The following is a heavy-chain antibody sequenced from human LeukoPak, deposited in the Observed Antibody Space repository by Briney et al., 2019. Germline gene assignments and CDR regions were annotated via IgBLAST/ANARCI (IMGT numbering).Heavy chain of an antibody. D-gene: IGHD1-26*01. V-gene: IGHV3-49*04. CDR2: IRSKAYGGTT. Sequence: PGGSLRLSCTASGFTFGDYAMSLVRQAPGKGLEWVGFIRSKAYGGTTEYAASVKGRFTISRDDSKSIAYLQMNSLKTEDTAVYYCTRVPGGSYFILEDPRAPDNWFDPWGQGTLVTVSS. CDR3: TRVPGGSYFILEDPRAPDNWFDP. J-gene: IGHJ5*02. CDR1: GFTFGDYA.